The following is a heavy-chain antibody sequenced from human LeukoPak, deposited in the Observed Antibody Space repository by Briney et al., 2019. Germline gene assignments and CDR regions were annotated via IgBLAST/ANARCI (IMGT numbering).Heavy chain of an antibody. CDR3: ARTRDGYNL. V-gene: IGHV1-18*01. Sequence: GASVKVSLQASGYSFTSYEITWVRQAPGQGLEWMGWISTYNANSNYAQKLQGRVTMTTDTSTSTGYMELRNLRSDDTAVYYCARTRDGYNLWGQGTLVTVSS. D-gene: IGHD5-24*01. J-gene: IGHJ4*02. CDR2: ISTYNANS. CDR1: GYSFTSYE.